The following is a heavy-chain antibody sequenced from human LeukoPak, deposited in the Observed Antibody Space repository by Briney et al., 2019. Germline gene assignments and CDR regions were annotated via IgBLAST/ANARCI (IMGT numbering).Heavy chain of an antibody. J-gene: IGHJ4*02. CDR2: INLDGSDK. Sequence: GGSLRLSCAASGFTFNNYWMTWVRQAPGKVLEWVGNINLDGSDKYYGDSVKGRFTISRDNAKNSLYLQMNSLRAEDTAVYYCARDTRYFDYWGQGNMVTVSS. CDR3: ARDTRYFDY. V-gene: IGHV3-7*01. CDR1: GFTFNNYW.